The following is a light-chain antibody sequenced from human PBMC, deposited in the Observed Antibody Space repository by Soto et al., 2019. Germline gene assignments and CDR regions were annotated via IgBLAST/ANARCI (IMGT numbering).Light chain of an antibody. Sequence: QSVLTQPASVSGSPGQSITISCTGTSSDFGDYDYVSWYLQHPGKVPKLMIYEVSNRPSGVSNRFSGSKSGNTASLTISGLQAEDEADYYCSSYTGSSTLVVGTGTKLTVL. CDR3: SSYTGSSTLV. V-gene: IGLV2-14*01. CDR2: EVS. CDR1: SSDFGDYDY. J-gene: IGLJ1*01.